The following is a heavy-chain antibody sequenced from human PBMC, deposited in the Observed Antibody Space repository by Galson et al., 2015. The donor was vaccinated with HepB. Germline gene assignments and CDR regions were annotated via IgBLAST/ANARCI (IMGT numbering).Heavy chain of an antibody. CDR2: IYYSGST. J-gene: IGHJ3*02. V-gene: IGHV4-30-4*01. CDR1: GGSISSGDYY. CDR3: AREEYYYDSSGYYYDAFDI. Sequence: QVQLQESGPGLVKPSETLSLTCTVSGGSISSGDYYWSWIRQPPGKGLEWIGYIYYSGSTYYNPSLKSRVTISVDTSKNQFALKLSSVTAADTAVYYCAREEYYYDSSGYYYDAFDIWGQGTMVTVSS. D-gene: IGHD3-22*01.